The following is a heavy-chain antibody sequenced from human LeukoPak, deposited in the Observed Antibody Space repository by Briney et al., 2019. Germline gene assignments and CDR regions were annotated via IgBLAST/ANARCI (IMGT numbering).Heavy chain of an antibody. CDR1: GFTFSSYA. J-gene: IGHJ4*02. CDR3: AKGGYCSGGSCYAVGPTDLYFDY. V-gene: IGHV3-23*01. CDR2: ISGSGGST. Sequence: TGGSLRLSCAASGFTFSSYAMSWVRQAPGKGLEWVSAISGSGGSTFYADSVKGRFTISRDNSKNTLYLQMNSLRGEDTAVYYCAKGGYCSGGSCYAVGPTDLYFDYWGQGTLVTVSS. D-gene: IGHD2-15*01.